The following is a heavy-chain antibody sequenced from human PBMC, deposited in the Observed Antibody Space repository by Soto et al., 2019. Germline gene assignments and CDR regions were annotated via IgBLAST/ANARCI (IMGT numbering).Heavy chain of an antibody. D-gene: IGHD6-13*01. CDR1: GGTFSSYA. J-gene: IGHJ6*02. Sequence: QVQLVQSGAEVKKPGSSVKVSCKASGGTFSSYAISWVRQAPGQGLEWMVGIIPIFGTANYAQKFQGRVTITADESTSTAYMELSSLRSEDTAVYYCARGGAAAKPKYYYYGMDVWGQGTTVTVSS. V-gene: IGHV1-69*12. CDR3: ARGGAAAKPKYYYYGMDV. CDR2: IIPIFGTA.